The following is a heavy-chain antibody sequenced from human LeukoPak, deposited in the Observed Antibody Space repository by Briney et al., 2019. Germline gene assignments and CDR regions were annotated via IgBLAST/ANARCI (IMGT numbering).Heavy chain of an antibody. D-gene: IGHD2-8*02. CDR1: GFTFSTFA. V-gene: IGHV3-23*01. CDR3: ATYRQVLLPFES. Sequence: GGSLRLSCAASGFTFSTFAMIWVRQPPGKGLEWVSSIFPSGGEIHYADSVRGRFTISRDNSKSTLSLQINSLRAEDTAIYYCATYRQVLLPFESWGQGTLVTVSS. J-gene: IGHJ4*02. CDR2: IFPSGGEI.